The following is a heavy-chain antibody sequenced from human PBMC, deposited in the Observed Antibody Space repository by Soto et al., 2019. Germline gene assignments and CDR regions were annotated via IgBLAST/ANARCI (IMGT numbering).Heavy chain of an antibody. D-gene: IGHD5-12*01. CDR3: AREPEYSGYGGGMDY. CDR2: IYYSGST. Sequence: SETLSLTCTVSGGSISSSSYYWGWIRQPPGKGLEWIGSIYYSGSTYYNPSLKSRVTISVDTSKNQFSLKLSSVTAADTSVYYCAREPEYSGYGGGMDYWGQGTLVTVSS. J-gene: IGHJ4*02. CDR1: GGSISSSSYY. V-gene: IGHV4-39*07.